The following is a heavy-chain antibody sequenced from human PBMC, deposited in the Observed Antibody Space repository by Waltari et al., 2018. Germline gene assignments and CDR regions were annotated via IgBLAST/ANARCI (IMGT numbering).Heavy chain of an antibody. Sequence: QVQLVQSGTEVKKPGASVKVSCKASGYTFGGQYIHWVRQAPGQGLEWMGWINPNSGDTSYTQKFQGRVTMTRDTSTTTAYMELSELRSDDTAVYYCAKDRYTSTWGSGTGDSWGQGTLVTVSS. D-gene: IGHD6-13*01. CDR3: AKDRYTSTWGSGTGDS. J-gene: IGHJ4*02. CDR1: GYTFGGQY. CDR2: INPNSGDT. V-gene: IGHV1-2*02.